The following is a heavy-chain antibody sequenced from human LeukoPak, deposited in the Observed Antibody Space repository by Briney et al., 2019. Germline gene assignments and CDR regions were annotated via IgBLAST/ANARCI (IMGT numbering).Heavy chain of an antibody. CDR1: GGSISSYY. J-gene: IGHJ4*02. CDR3: AREGGIAAAGTILH. Sequence: SETLSLTCTVSGGSISSYYWSWIRQPPGKGLEWIGYIYYSGSTNYNPSLKSRVTISVDTSKNQFSLKLSSVTAADTAVYYCAREGGIAAAGTILHWGQGTLVTVSS. D-gene: IGHD6-13*01. V-gene: IGHV4-59*12. CDR2: IYYSGST.